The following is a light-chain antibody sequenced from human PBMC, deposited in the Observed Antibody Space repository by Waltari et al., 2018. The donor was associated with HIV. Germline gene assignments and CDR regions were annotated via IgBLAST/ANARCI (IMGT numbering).Light chain of an antibody. CDR2: DVT. V-gene: IGLV2-8*01. Sequence: HSPLSHTPHAHGSPGPVVSLSCAGTAQYLGGVNTVSWYQLHPGKAPQLLIYDVTKRPSGVPDRFSGSKSGNTASLTVSGLQGDDEADYYCSSYAGSAVVFGGGTKLTVL. J-gene: IGLJ2*01. CDR1: AQYLGGVNT. CDR3: SSYAGSAVV.